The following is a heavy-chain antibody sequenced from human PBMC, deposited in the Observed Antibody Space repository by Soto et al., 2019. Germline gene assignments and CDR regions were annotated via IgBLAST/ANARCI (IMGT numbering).Heavy chain of an antibody. CDR1: GFTFNMYW. CDR3: ARDRAASYYIDY. V-gene: IGHV3-7*01. D-gene: IGHD3-10*01. Sequence: EVQLVESGGVLVQPGGSLRLSCVASGFTFNMYWMSWVRQAPGKGLEWVANIKQDGIEEYYVDSVEGRFTISRDNAKNSLFLQMDSLRVEDTAIYYCARDRAASYYIDYWGQGTLVTVSS. CDR2: IKQDGIEE. J-gene: IGHJ4*02.